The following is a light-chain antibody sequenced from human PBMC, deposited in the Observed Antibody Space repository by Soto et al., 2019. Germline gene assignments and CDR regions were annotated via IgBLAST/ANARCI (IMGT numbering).Light chain of an antibody. CDR1: SSDVGGYKY. J-gene: IGLJ1*01. V-gene: IGLV2-14*01. CDR2: EVR. Sequence: QTFLTQPASVPGSPGQSITISSTGTSSDVGGYKYVSWSQQHPGKAPKLMIYEVRNRPSGVSNRFSGSKSGNTASLTISELQAEDEADYYCSSYTSSSPLVFGPGTKVTVL. CDR3: SSYTSSSPLV.